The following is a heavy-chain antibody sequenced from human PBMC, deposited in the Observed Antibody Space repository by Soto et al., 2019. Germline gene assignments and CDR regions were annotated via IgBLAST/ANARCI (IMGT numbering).Heavy chain of an antibody. CDR3: VRSAHQRENYYALDV. CDR1: GYTFSTYY. CDR2: ISPSGGST. D-gene: IGHD1-26*01. Sequence: ASVKVSCKASGYTFSTYYMHWVRQAPGQGLEWMAIISPSGGSTTYPQKFQGRVTMTRDTSTGTVYMELSSLRSEDTAVYYCVRSAHQRENYYALDVWGQATTATVSS. J-gene: IGHJ6*02. V-gene: IGHV1-46*01.